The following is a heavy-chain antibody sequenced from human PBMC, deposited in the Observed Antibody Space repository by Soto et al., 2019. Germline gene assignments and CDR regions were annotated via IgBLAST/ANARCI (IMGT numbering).Heavy chain of an antibody. D-gene: IGHD3-10*01. CDR2: IYSSGST. CDR1: GDSISSSAYY. CDR3: AKDGVLFSQWFGELNY. V-gene: IGHV4-39*02. Sequence: SETLSLTCTVSGDSISSSAYYWGWIRQPPGKGLEWIGNIYSSGSTFYNPSLKSRVTISVDTFKNQFSLSLISVTAADTAVYYCAKDGVLFSQWFGELNYWGQGTLVTVSS. J-gene: IGHJ4*02.